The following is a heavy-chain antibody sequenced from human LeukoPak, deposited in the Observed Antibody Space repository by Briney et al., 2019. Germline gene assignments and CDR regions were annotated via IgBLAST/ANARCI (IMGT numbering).Heavy chain of an antibody. J-gene: IGHJ4*02. CDR3: ARGYFGPDY. CDR2: INNDGSDT. CDR1: GYTFGNYW. D-gene: IGHD3-9*01. V-gene: IGHV3-74*01. Sequence: GGSLRLSCAASGYTFGNYWMHWVRQAPGKGLVWVSRINNDGSDTTYADAVKGRFTFSRDDAKNTLHLQMNSLRAEDTAVYYCARGYFGPDYWGQGTLVTVSS.